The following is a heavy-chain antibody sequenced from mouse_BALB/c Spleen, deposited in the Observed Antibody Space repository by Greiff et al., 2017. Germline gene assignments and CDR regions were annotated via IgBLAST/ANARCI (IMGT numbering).Heavy chain of an antibody. CDR1: GFTFSSYA. J-gene: IGHJ1*01. CDR2: ISSGGSYT. D-gene: IGHD2-10*01. V-gene: IGHV5-9-4*01. CDR3: AISSYYGNYSWYFDV. Sequence: EVQRVESGGGLVKPGGSLKLSCAASGFTFSSYAMSWVRQSPEKRLEWVAEISSGGSYTYYPDTVTGRFTISRDNAKNTLYLEMSSLRSEDTAMYYCAISSYYGNYSWYFDVWGAGTTVTVSS.